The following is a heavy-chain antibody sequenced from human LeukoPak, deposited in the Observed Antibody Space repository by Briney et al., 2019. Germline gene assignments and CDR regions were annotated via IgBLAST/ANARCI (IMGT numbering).Heavy chain of an antibody. J-gene: IGHJ4*02. CDR3: ARAVPHYDFWSGYEAQGGYYFDY. D-gene: IGHD3-3*01. CDR1: GGSISTGGYY. Sequence: PSQTLSLTCTVSGGSISTGGYYWSWIRQPPGKGLEWIGYISYSGGTYYNPSLKSRVSISVDRSKNQFSLKLSSVTAADTAVYYCARAVPHYDFWSGYEAQGGYYFDYWGQGTLVTVSS. V-gene: IGHV4-30-4*01. CDR2: ISYSGGT.